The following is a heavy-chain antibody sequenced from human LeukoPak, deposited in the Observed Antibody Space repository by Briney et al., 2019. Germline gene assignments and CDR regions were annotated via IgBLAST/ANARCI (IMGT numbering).Heavy chain of an antibody. CDR3: AANVGYCSGGSCYPVDY. Sequence: SETLSLTCTVSGGSISSYYWSWIRQPAGKGLEWIGRIYTSGSTNYNPSPKSRVTMSVDTSKNQFSLKLSSVTAADTAVYYCAANVGYCSGGSCYPVDYWGQGTLVTVSS. CDR1: GGSISSYY. CDR2: IYTSGST. V-gene: IGHV4-4*07. J-gene: IGHJ4*02. D-gene: IGHD2-15*01.